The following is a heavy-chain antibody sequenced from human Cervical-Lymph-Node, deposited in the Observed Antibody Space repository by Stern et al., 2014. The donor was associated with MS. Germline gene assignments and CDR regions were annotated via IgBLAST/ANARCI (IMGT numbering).Heavy chain of an antibody. CDR3: ARGEDSSGWYSFDY. CDR2: IIPIFGTA. D-gene: IGHD6-19*01. J-gene: IGHJ4*02. CDR1: GGTFGSYA. V-gene: IGHV1-69*01. Sequence: VQLVQSGAEVKKPGSSVEVSCKASGGTFGSYAISWGRQAPGQGLEWMGGIIPIFGTANYAQKFQGRVTITADESTSTAYMELSSLRSEDTAVYYCARGEDSSGWYSFDYWGQGTLVTVSS.